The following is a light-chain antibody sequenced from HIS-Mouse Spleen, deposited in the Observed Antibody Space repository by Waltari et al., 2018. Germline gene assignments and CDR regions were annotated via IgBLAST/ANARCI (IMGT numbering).Light chain of an antibody. J-gene: IGKJ5*01. CDR2: LGS. CDR1: QSLLHSNGYNY. V-gene: IGKV2-28*01. CDR3: MQALQTPIT. Sequence: DIVMTQSPLSLPATPGEPASISCRPSQSLLHSNGYNYLDWYLQKPGQSPQLLIYLGSNRASGVPDRFSGSGSGTDFTLKISRVEAEDVGVYYCMQALQTPITFGQGTRLEIK.